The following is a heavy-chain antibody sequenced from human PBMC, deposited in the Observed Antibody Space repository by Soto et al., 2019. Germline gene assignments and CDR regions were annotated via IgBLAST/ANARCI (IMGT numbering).Heavy chain of an antibody. Sequence: ASVKVSCKASGYTFTSYDINWVRQATGQGLEWMGWMNPNSGNTGCAQKFQGRVTMTRNTSISTAYMELSSLRSEDTAVYYCARVVYYGSGSYYNDGNYYYYYMDVWGKGTTVTVSS. CDR3: ARVVYYGSGSYYNDGNYYYYYMDV. CDR1: GYTFTSYD. V-gene: IGHV1-8*01. D-gene: IGHD3-10*01. J-gene: IGHJ6*03. CDR2: MNPNSGNT.